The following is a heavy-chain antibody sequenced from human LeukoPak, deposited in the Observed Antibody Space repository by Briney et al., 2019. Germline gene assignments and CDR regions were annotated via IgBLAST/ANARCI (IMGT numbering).Heavy chain of an antibody. D-gene: IGHD3-16*01. CDR3: TTDTSVMITFGGVY. CDR1: GFTFSNAW. CDR2: IKSKTDGGTT. J-gene: IGHJ4*02. Sequence: PGGSLRLSCAASGFTFSNAWMSWVRQAPGKGREWVGRIKSKTDGGTTDYAAPVKGRFTISRDDSKNTLYLQMNSLKTEDTAVYYCTTDTSVMITFGGVYWGQGTLATVSS. V-gene: IGHV3-15*01.